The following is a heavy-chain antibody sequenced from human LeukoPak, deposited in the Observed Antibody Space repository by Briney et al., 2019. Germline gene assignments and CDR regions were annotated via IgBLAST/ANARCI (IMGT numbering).Heavy chain of an antibody. D-gene: IGHD6-6*01. CDR3: ARDPARAIAARRRFWFDP. CDR2: INPNSGGT. Sequence: ASVKVSCKASGYTFTGYYMHRVRQAPGQGLEWMGWINPNSGGTNYAQKFQGRVTMTRDTSISTAYMELSRLRSDDTAVYYCARDPARAIAARRRFWFDPWGQGTLVTVSS. V-gene: IGHV1-2*02. J-gene: IGHJ5*02. CDR1: GYTFTGYY.